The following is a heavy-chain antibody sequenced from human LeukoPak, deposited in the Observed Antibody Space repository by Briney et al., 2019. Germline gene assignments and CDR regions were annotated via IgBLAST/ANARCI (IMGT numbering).Heavy chain of an antibody. CDR3: ARDRWGNDY. V-gene: IGHV3-7*05. D-gene: IGHD3-16*01. CDR2: IKLDGSEE. J-gene: IGHJ4*02. CDR1: GFTFSNYW. Sequence: PGGSLTLSCVASGFTFSNYWMSWVRQAPGKGLEWVSNIKLDGSEEYYVDSVKGRFTISRDNAKNSLYLQMNSLRAEDTAVYYCARDRWGNDYWGQGTLVTVSS.